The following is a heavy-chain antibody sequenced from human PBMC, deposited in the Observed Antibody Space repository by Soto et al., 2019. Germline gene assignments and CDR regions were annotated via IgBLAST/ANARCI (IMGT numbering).Heavy chain of an antibody. CDR2: ISSGDTAT. D-gene: IGHD4-4*01. Sequence: EVQLVESGGGLVQPGRSLRLSCAASGFIFSNYEMNWVRQAPGKGLEWVSYISSGDTATYYADSVKGRFTISRDNAKNSLYLQMNSLRAEDTAVYYCASLEMATVKGWGQGTLVTVSS. CDR3: ASLEMATVKG. J-gene: IGHJ4*02. V-gene: IGHV3-48*03. CDR1: GFIFSNYE.